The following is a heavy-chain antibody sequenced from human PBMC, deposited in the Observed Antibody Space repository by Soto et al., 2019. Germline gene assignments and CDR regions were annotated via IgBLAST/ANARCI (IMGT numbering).Heavy chain of an antibody. Sequence: QITLKESGPTLVKPTQTLTLTCTFSGFSLSTRGVGVGWIRQPPGKALEWLALIYWDGFKHYSPPLENRLTIREDTAKNQGGPTMTNMDPVDTATYYCADKGGGDRILDYWGQGTLVTVSS. CDR2: IYWDGFK. D-gene: IGHD3-16*01. J-gene: IGHJ4*02. CDR3: ADKGGGDRILDY. V-gene: IGHV2-5*02. CDR1: GFSLSTRGVG.